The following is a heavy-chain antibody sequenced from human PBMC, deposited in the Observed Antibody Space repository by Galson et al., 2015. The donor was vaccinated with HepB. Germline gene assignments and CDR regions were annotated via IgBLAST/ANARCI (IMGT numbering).Heavy chain of an antibody. CDR3: ARAGPWSGSGYSYYYMDV. CDR2: ISWNSGII. Sequence: SLRLSCAAPGFNFGDYAMHWVRQTPGKGLEWVSGISWNSGIIAYADSVKGRFTISRDNAKTSLYLQMNSLRADDTALYYCARAGPWSGSGYSYYYMDVWGKGTTVIVSS. V-gene: IGHV3-9*01. CDR1: GFNFGDYA. D-gene: IGHD3-3*01. J-gene: IGHJ6*03.